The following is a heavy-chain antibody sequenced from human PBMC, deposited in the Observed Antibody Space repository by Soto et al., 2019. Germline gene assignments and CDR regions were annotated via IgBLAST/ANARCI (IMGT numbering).Heavy chain of an antibody. Sequence: SETLSLTCAFYGGSFSFYYWGWIRQPPGKGLDWTGEIKDSGSTNYNPSLKSRVTISVDTSKNQFSLKLSSVTAADTAVYYCARSQPRIGYCSGGSCYTAWSYYYGMDVWGQGTTVTVSS. D-gene: IGHD2-15*01. J-gene: IGHJ6*02. CDR2: IKDSGST. CDR1: GGSFSFYY. V-gene: IGHV4-34*01. CDR3: ARSQPRIGYCSGGSCYTAWSYYYGMDV.